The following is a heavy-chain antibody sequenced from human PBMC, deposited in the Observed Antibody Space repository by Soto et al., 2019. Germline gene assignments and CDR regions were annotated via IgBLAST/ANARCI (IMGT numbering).Heavy chain of an antibody. D-gene: IGHD3-3*01. CDR1: GGTFGNSA. CDR2: IVPMFGTA. CDR3: ARDGDPQSAFWSGPLGGGRFDP. Sequence: QVQLVQSGAEVKKPGSSVNVSCKTSGGTFGNSAVTWVRQAPEQGLEWLGGIVPMFGTANYAQKFQGRVTITADESTITAYMELNSLKTDATAVYYCARDGDPQSAFWSGPLGGGRFDPWGQGTLVTVSS. V-gene: IGHV1-69*12. J-gene: IGHJ5*02.